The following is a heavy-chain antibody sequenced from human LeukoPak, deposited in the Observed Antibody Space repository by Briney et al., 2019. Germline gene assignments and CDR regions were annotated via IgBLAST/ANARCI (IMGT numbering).Heavy chain of an antibody. CDR1: GFTFSSYA. CDR3: ASLYAYDSSSYSHYFGY. Sequence: GSLRLSCAASGFTFSSYAMSWVRQAPGKGLEWIGYIYYSGGTNYNPSLKSRVTISLDTSKNQFSLKLSSVTAEDTAVYFCASLYAYDSSSYSHYFGYWGQGTLVTVSS. J-gene: IGHJ4*02. V-gene: IGHV4-59*08. D-gene: IGHD3-22*01. CDR2: IYYSGGT.